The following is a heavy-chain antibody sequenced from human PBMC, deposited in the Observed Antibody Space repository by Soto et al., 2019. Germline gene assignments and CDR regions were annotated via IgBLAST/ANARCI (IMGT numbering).Heavy chain of an antibody. V-gene: IGHV1-69*13. J-gene: IGHJ6*02. Sequence: SVKVSCKASGGTFSSYAISWVRQAPGQGLEWMGGIIPIFGTANYAQKYQGRDTITEDESTSTAYMELSSLRSEDAVVYYCAIVNQSAGYDFSLLSASYYGMDVWGQGTTVTVSS. CDR1: GGTFSSYA. CDR2: IIPIFGTA. CDR3: AIVNQSAGYDFSLLSASYYGMDV. D-gene: IGHD5-12*01.